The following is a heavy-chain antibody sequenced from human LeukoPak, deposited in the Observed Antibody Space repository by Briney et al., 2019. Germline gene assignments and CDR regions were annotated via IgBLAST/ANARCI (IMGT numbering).Heavy chain of an antibody. V-gene: IGHV3-30*02. Sequence: GGSLRLSCAASGFTFSSYGMHWVRQAPGKGLEWVAFIRYDGSNKYYADSVKGRFTISRDNAKNSLYLQMNSLRAEDTAVYYCARVDYYYYYMDVWGKGATVTVSS. CDR1: GFTFSSYG. CDR2: IRYDGSNK. J-gene: IGHJ6*03. CDR3: ARVDYYYYYMDV.